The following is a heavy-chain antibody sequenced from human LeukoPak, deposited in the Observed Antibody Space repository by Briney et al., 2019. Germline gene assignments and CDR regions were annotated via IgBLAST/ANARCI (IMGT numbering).Heavy chain of an antibody. CDR3: AKDLSAIGSGYPY. J-gene: IGHJ4*02. D-gene: IGHD3-22*01. CDR1: GFTFSSYA. V-gene: IGHV3-23*01. CDR2: ISGSGGST. Sequence: PGGSLRLSCAASGFTFSSYAMSWVRQAPGKGLEWVSAISGSGGSTYYADSVKGRFTISRDNSKNTLYLQMNSLRAEGTAVYYCAKDLSAIGSGYPYWGQGTLVTVSS.